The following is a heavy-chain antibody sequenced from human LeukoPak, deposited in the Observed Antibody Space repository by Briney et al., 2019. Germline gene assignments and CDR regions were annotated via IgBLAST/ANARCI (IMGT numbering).Heavy chain of an antibody. CDR2: ISTDGSST. V-gene: IGHV3-74*01. Sequence: PGGSLRLSCAASGFTFSGYGIHWVRQAPGKGLVWVSRISTDGSSTNYADSVKGRFTISRDNAKNTLYLQMNSLRAEDTAVYYCARSYPFYYCGQGTVVTVSS. D-gene: IGHD1-26*01. CDR1: GFTFSGYG. CDR3: ARSYPFYY. J-gene: IGHJ4*02.